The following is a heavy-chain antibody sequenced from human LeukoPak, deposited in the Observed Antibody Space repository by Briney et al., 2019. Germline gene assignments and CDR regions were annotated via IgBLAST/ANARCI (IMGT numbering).Heavy chain of an antibody. V-gene: IGHV4-31*03. CDR2: IHYSGPT. CDR3: ARRVHMDV. CDR1: GASVSSGDYY. Sequence: PSETLSLTCTVSGASVSSGDYYWSWLRQHPGKGLEWIGYIHYSGPTYSNPSLRSRVTLSVDTSNNLLSLRLSSVTSADTAVYYCARRVHMDVWGKGTTVTVSS. J-gene: IGHJ6*03.